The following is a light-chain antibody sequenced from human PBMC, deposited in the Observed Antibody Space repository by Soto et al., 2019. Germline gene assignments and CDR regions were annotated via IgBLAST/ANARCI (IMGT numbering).Light chain of an antibody. CDR3: QQSYGIPLT. CDR1: QSVGDL. CDR2: AVS. V-gene: IGKV1-39*01. Sequence: DIQMTQSPSSRSASVGDRITITCRASQSVGDLLTWYQQKPGRAPNLLIYAVSNLQSGVPSRFSGSGSGTDFSLTISSLQPEDFATYYCQQSYGIPLTFGGGTKVEIK. J-gene: IGKJ4*01.